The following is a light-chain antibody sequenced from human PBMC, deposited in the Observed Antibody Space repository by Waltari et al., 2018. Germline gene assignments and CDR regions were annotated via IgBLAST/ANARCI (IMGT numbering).Light chain of an antibody. Sequence: QSVLTQAPSMSGAPGQRVTISCTGSGSNIGAGFDFHWYQQLPRAAPKLLIYGSTSRPLGVPDRFFGSTSGTSASLVIIGLQPEDEAVYYCQSYDTSLSVVFGGGTKLTVL. CDR1: GSNIGAGFD. J-gene: IGLJ3*02. CDR3: QSYDTSLSVV. CDR2: GST. V-gene: IGLV1-40*01.